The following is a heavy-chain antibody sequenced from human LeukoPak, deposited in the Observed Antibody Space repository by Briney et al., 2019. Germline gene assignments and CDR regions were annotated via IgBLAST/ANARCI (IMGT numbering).Heavy chain of an antibody. CDR1: GFTFSSYE. CDR3: AKEGIGYCSGGTCYAQGYFDY. CDR2: ISRSDSTI. D-gene: IGHD2-15*01. J-gene: IGHJ4*02. V-gene: IGHV3-48*03. Sequence: GGSLRLSCAASGFTFSSYEMNWVRQAPGKGLGWVSYISRSDSTIYYADSVKGRFTISRDNAKNSLYLQMNSLRAEDTAVYYCAKEGIGYCSGGTCYAQGYFDYWGQGTLVTVSS.